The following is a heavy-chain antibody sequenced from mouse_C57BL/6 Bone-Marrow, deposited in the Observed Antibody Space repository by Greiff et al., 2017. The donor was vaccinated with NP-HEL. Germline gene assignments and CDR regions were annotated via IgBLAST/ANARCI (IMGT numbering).Heavy chain of an antibody. Sequence: VQLQQPGAELVKPGASVKLSCKASGYTFTSYYMHWVKQRPGQGLEWIGLIHPSNGSTKYNEKFKGKATLTVDTSSSTAYMQLSSLTSEDSAVYFCARGRGYEFAYWGQGTLVTVSA. J-gene: IGHJ3*01. V-gene: IGHV1S12*01. D-gene: IGHD3-1*01. CDR3: ARGRGYEFAY. CDR1: GYTFTSYY. CDR2: IHPSNGST.